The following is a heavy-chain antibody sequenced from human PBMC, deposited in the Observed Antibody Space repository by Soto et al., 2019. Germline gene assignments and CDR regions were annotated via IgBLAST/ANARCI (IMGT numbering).Heavy chain of an antibody. CDR3: AGAPDGYNSPFDY. J-gene: IGHJ4*02. CDR2: IYHSGST. CDR1: GGSISSGGYS. V-gene: IGHV4-30-2*01. Sequence: SETLSLTCAVSGGSISSGGYSWSWIRQPPGKGLEWIGYIYHSGSTYYNPSLKSRVTISVDRSKNQFSLTLSSVTAADTAVYYCAGAPDGYNSPFDYWGQGILVTSPQ. D-gene: IGHD5-12*01.